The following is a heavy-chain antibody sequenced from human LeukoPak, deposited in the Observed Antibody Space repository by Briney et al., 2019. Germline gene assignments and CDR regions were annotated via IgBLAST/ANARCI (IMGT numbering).Heavy chain of an antibody. J-gene: IGHJ4*02. CDR1: GSRFDDHG. CDR3: ARGDSSGWYFGD. V-gene: IGHV3-20*04. CDR2: INWNGGST. Sequence: PGGSLRLSCTAPGSRFDDHGMAWVRQAPGKGLEWVCGINWNGGSTGYADSVKGRFTISRDNAKNSLYLQMNSLRADDTALYYCARGDSSGWYFGDWGQGTLVTVSS. D-gene: IGHD6-19*01.